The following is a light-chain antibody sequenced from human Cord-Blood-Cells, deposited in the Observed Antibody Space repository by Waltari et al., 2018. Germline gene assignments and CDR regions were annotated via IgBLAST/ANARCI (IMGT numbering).Light chain of an antibody. CDR2: KAT. Sequence: DIQMTQSPSTLSASVGDRVTITCLASQSITSWLAWYQQKPGKAPKLLIYKATSLESGVPSRFSGSGSGTEFTLTISSLQPDHFATYYCQQYNSYSRTFGQGTKLEIK. CDR3: QQYNSYSRT. CDR1: QSITSW. J-gene: IGKJ2*01. V-gene: IGKV1-5*03.